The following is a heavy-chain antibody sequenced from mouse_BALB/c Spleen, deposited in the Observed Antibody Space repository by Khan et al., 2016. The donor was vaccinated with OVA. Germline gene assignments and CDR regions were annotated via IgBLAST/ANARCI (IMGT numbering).Heavy chain of an antibody. CDR2: INTYTGEP. CDR1: GYTFTNCG. Sequence: QIQLVQSGPELKKPGETVKISCKASGYTFTNCGMNWVKQAPGKGLKWMGWINTYTGEPTYADDFKGRFAFSLETSASTAYLQINNLKSDDTATYFCARPPYFSYVIDYWGQGTSVTVSS. J-gene: IGHJ4*01. D-gene: IGHD2-10*01. V-gene: IGHV9-3-1*01. CDR3: ARPPYFSYVIDY.